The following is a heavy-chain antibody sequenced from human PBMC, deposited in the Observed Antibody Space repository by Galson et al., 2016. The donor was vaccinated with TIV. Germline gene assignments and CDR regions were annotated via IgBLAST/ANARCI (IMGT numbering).Heavy chain of an antibody. V-gene: IGHV4-31*03. CDR3: ARWADSGSYYQYFHH. CDR1: GGSISNSGYY. Sequence: LSLTCTVSGGSISNSGYYWTWIRQHPGKGLEWIGYIYNSGSTSYKPSLKSRVTISVDTSTNQFSLILSSVSTADTAVYYCARWADSGSYYQYFHHWGQGTLVTVSS. D-gene: IGHD1-26*01. CDR2: IYNSGST. J-gene: IGHJ1*01.